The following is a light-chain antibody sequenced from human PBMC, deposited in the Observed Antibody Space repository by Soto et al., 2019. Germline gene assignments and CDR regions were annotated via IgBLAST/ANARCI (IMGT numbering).Light chain of an antibody. CDR1: QSISSY. J-gene: IGKJ5*01. Sequence: DIQMTQAPSSLSASVGDRITITCRASQSISSYLNWYQQKPGKDPXXLIYDASSLKSGVPARFSGSGSGTEFTLTISSLQPDDFATDDCQQYNTYSTFGQGTRLEIK. CDR2: DAS. V-gene: IGKV1-5*01. CDR3: QQYNTYST.